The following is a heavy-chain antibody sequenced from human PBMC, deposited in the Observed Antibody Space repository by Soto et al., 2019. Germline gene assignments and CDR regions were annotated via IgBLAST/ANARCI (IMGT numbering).Heavy chain of an antibody. V-gene: IGHV3-13*01. J-gene: IGHJ4*02. D-gene: IGHD6-6*01. CDR2: IGTAGDT. CDR1: GFTFSSYD. Sequence: GGSLRLSCAASGFTFSSYDMHWVRQAPGKGLEWVSAIGTAGDTYYPGSVKGRFTISRENAKNSLYLQMNSLRAENTAVYYCARSYSSSGFDYWGQGTLVTVSS. CDR3: ARSYSSSGFDY.